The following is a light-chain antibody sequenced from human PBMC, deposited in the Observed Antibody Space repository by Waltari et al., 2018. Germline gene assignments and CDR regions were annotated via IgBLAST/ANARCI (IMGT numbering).Light chain of an antibody. V-gene: IGLV2-23*01. J-gene: IGLJ3*02. CDR2: DDI. CDR3: SSYAGDRTWV. Sequence: QSALTQPASVSGSPGQSITISCIGVSNDVGSYSLVSWYQHHPDKDPKLLIYDDIKRPSGVSDRFSGSRSGNTASLTISGLQAEDEADYFCSSYAGDRTWVFGGGTKLSVL. CDR1: SNDVGSYSL.